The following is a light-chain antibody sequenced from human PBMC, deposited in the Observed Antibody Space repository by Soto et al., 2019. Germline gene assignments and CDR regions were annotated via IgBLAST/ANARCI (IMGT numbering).Light chain of an antibody. V-gene: IGKV1-39*01. Sequence: DIQMTQSPSSLSASVGDRVTITCRASQTISNYLNWYQRKPGKAPKLLIYAASSLQSGVPSRFSGSGSGTDFTLTVSSLQPEDFASYYCQQSYGTPYSFGEGTKVEIK. CDR2: AAS. J-gene: IGKJ2*01. CDR1: QTISNY. CDR3: QQSYGTPYS.